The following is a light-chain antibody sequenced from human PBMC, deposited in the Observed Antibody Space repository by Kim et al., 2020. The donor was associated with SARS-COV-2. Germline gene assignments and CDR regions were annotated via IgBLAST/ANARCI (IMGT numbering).Light chain of an antibody. V-gene: IGLV10-54*04. CDR2: RNN. CDR1: SNTVGTQG. J-gene: IGLJ3*02. CDR3: SAWDSSRVGWV. Sequence: QTATLTCAGHSNTVGTQGAAWPRQHQGHPPNLLSYRNNNRPSGIADRFSASRSGNTASLTIPGVPPEDEADYYCSAWDSSRVGWVFGGGTKVTVL.